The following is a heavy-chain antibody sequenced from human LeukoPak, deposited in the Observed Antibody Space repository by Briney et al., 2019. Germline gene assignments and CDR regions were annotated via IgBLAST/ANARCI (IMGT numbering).Heavy chain of an antibody. CDR1: GGSISRYY. D-gene: IGHD3-16*02. CDR3: ARDKYDYVWGSYRMSWFDP. CDR2: IYTSGST. Sequence: PSETLSLTCTVSGGSISRYYWSWIRQPAGKGLEWIGRIYTSGSTNYNPSLKSRVTMSVDTSKNQFSLKLSSVTAADTAGYYCARDKYDYVWGSYRMSWFDPWGQGTLVTVSS. V-gene: IGHV4-4*07. J-gene: IGHJ5*02.